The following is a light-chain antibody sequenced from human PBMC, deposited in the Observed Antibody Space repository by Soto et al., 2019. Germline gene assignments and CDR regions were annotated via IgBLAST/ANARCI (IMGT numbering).Light chain of an antibody. J-gene: IGLJ2*01. Sequence: QSALTQPASVSGSPGQSITISCNGTSSDIGGYNFVSWYQQHPGKAPKLMFYDVTNRPSGVSNRFSGSKSGNTASLTISGLQAEDEAVYYCSSYTSTNTVVFGGGTKLTVL. V-gene: IGLV2-14*03. CDR3: SSYTSTNTVV. CDR1: SSDIGGYNF. CDR2: DVT.